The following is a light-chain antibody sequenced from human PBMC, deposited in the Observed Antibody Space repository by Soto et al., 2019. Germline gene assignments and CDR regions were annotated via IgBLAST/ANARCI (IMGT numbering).Light chain of an antibody. J-gene: IGKJ1*01. CDR3: QQYCHSPWT. CDR2: GVC. CDR1: QSVSSTY. V-gene: IGKV3-20*01. Sequence: EIVLKQYPGTMSFSPGERATRSCRASQSVSSTYLSWYQQKPGQAPRLLLYGVCSMATGIPDRSSGRGSGTDVTLTITRIQREDFSVYYCQQYCHSPWTFGQGPNVEI.